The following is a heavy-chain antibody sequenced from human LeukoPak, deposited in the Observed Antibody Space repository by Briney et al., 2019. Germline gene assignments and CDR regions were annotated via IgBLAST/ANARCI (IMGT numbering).Heavy chain of an antibody. CDR3: ARSIAVATTFDY. Sequence: GESLKISCKGSGYIFTSYWIAWVRPMPGKGLECMGIIYPGDSDTRYSPSFQGQVTISADKSISTAYLQWSTLKASDTAMYYCARSIAVATTFDYWGQGTLVTVSS. D-gene: IGHD6-19*01. CDR1: GYIFTSYW. J-gene: IGHJ4*02. V-gene: IGHV5-51*01. CDR2: IYPGDSDT.